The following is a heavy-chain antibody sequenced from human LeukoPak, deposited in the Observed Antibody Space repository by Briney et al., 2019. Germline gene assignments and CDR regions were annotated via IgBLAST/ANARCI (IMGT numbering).Heavy chain of an antibody. D-gene: IGHD2-2*01. Sequence: ASVRVSCKASGGTFSSYAISWVRQAPGQGLEWMGGIIPIFGTANYAQKFQGRVTITADESTSTAYMELSSLRSEDTAVYYCARSPFRLGYCSSTSCYDWFDPWGQGTLVTVSS. CDR3: ARSPFRLGYCSSTSCYDWFDP. CDR2: IIPIFGTA. J-gene: IGHJ5*02. CDR1: GGTFSSYA. V-gene: IGHV1-69*13.